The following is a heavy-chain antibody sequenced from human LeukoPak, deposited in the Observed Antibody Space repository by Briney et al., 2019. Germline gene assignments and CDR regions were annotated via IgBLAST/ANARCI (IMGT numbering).Heavy chain of an antibody. D-gene: IGHD3-10*01. Sequence: SETLSLTCTVSGGSISSSSYYWGWIRQPPGKGLEWIGSIYYSGSTYYNPSLKSRVTISVDTSKNQFSLKLSSVTAADTAVYYCARRGEVGWFDPWGQGTLVTVSS. J-gene: IGHJ5*02. CDR3: ARRGEVGWFDP. CDR2: IYYSGST. CDR1: GGSISSSSYY. V-gene: IGHV4-39*01.